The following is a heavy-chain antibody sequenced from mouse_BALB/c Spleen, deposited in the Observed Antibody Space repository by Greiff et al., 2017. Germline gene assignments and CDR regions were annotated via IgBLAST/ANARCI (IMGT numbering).Heavy chain of an antibody. CDR1: GYAFTNYL. V-gene: IGHV1-54*01. D-gene: IGHD2-4*01. CDR3: TRGETTMITTGDY. J-gene: IGHJ2*01. Sequence: VQLQQSGAELVRPGTSVKVSCKASGYAFTNYLIEWVKQRPGQGLEWIGVINPSNGGTNFNEKFKSKATLTVDKSSSTAYMQLSSLTSEDSAVYYCTRGETTMITTGDYWGQGTTLTVSS. CDR2: INPSNGGT.